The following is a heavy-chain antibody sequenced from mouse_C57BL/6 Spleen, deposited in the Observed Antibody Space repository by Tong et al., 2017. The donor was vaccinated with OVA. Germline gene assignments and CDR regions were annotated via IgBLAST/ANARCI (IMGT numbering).Heavy chain of an antibody. J-gene: IGHJ3*01. D-gene: IGHD4-1*01. CDR1: GFSLTSYG. Sequence: VQLKESGPGLVAPSQSLFITCTVSGFSLTSYGVHWVRQPPGKGLEWLGVIWAGGSTNYNSALMSRLSISKDNSKSQVYLKMNSLQTEDTAMYYCARDRWDGFAYWGQGTLVTVSA. CDR3: ARDRWDGFAY. V-gene: IGHV2-9*02. CDR2: IWAGGST.